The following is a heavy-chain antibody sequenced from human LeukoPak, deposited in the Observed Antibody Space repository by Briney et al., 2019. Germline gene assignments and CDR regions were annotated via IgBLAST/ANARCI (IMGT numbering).Heavy chain of an antibody. CDR3: VRLITGGWLNY. D-gene: IGHD3-22*01. Sequence: SETLSLTCTVSGGSISSYYWSWIRQPPGKGLEWIGYIYYSGSTNYNPSLKSRVTISVDTSKNQFSLKLSSVTAADTAVYYCVRLITGGWLNYWGQGTLVTVSS. CDR1: GGSISSYY. V-gene: IGHV4-59*08. J-gene: IGHJ4*02. CDR2: IYYSGST.